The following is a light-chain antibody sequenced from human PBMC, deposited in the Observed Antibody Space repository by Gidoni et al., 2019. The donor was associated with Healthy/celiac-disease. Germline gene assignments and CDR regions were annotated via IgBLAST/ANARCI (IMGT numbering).Light chain of an antibody. CDR1: QSVSSC. Sequence: IVLTQPPATLSLSPGESATLSCRASQSVSSCSAWYQQKPGQAPRLLIHDAPNRAPSIPARISGSGSGADFTLTISSLEPEDVAVEYCRQRSNRPRHTFGGGTKVEIK. CDR3: RQRSNRPRHT. V-gene: IGKV3-11*01. CDR2: DAP. J-gene: IGKJ4*01.